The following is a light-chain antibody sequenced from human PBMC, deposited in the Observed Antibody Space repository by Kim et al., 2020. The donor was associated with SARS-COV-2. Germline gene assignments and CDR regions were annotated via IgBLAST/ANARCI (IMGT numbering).Light chain of an antibody. J-gene: IGLJ2*01. CDR1: SSDVGGYNY. CDR2: DVS. V-gene: IGLV2-14*03. CDR3: SSYTSSSTRV. Sequence: LSQPASVSGSPGQSITISCTGTSSDVGGYNYVSWYQQHPGKAPKLVIYDVSNRPSGVSNRFSGSKSGNTASLTISGLQAEDEADYYCSSYTSSSTRVF.